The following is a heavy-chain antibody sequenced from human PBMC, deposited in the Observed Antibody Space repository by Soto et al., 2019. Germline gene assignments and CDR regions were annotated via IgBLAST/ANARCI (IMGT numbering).Heavy chain of an antibody. CDR2: ISSSGSTI. CDR1: GFTFSSYE. Sequence: GGSLRLSCAASGFTFSSYEMNWVRQAPGKGLGWVSYISSSGSTIYYADSVKGRFTISRENAKNSLYLQMNSLRAEDTAVYYCARDGGDGPRVHYYYYYGMDVWGQGTTVTVSS. D-gene: IGHD3-3*01. CDR3: ARDGGDGPRVHYYYYYGMDV. J-gene: IGHJ6*02. V-gene: IGHV3-48*03.